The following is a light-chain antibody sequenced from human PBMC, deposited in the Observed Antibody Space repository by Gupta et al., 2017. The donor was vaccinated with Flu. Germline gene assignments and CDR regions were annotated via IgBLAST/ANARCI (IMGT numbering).Light chain of an antibody. CDR1: QTVRGK. V-gene: IGKV3-15*01. Sequence: DIVMTQSPATLAVSPGERVTCSCRASQTVRGKVAWYQQKPGQAPRLLMFDTSNRATGIPARFSGSGSETDFTLTISRRQSEDCAVYYWQQDNNWGTFGQGTKVEIK. J-gene: IGKJ2*01. CDR2: DTS. CDR3: QQDNNWGT.